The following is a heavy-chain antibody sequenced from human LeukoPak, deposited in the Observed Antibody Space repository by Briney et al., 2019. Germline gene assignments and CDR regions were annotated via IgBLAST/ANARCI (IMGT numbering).Heavy chain of an antibody. CDR1: GFTFSSNA. V-gene: IGHV3-23*01. CDR2: ITGDGTTT. J-gene: IGHJ4*02. CDR3: AKAPVTSCRGAYCYPFDS. D-gene: IGHD2-21*01. Sequence: GGSLRLSCAASGFTFSSNAMTWVRQAPGKGLECVSAITGDGTTTYYADSVRGRFTISRDNSKNTLYLQMNSLRAEDAAVYFCAKAPVTSCRGAYCYPFDSWGQGTLVTVSS.